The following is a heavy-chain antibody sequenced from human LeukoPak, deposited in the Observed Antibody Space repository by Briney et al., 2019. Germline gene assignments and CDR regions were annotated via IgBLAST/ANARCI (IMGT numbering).Heavy chain of an antibody. D-gene: IGHD4-17*01. CDR1: GGTSSSYA. J-gene: IGHJ4*02. CDR3: ARDETPGDYGFDY. CDR2: IIPIFGIA. V-gene: IGHV1-69*04. Sequence: ASVKVSCKASGGTSSSYAISWVRQAPGQGLEWMGRIIPIFGIANYAQKFQGRVTITADKSTSTAYMELSSLRSEDTAVYYCARDETPGDYGFDYWGQGTLVTVSS.